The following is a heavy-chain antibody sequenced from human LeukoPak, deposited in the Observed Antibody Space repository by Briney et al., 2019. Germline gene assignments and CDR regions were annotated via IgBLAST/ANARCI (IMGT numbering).Heavy chain of an antibody. Sequence: GGTLRLSCAASGFTFSSYGMSWVRQAPGKGLEWVSAISGSGSSTYYADSVKGRFTISRDNPNNSLYLQMNSLRAEDTAVYYCAKVGHLSTTILWFGEPIGGYFDYWGQGTLVTVSS. V-gene: IGHV3-23*01. CDR3: AKVGHLSTTILWFGEPIGGYFDY. CDR2: ISGSGSST. D-gene: IGHD3-10*01. CDR1: GFTFSSYG. J-gene: IGHJ4*02.